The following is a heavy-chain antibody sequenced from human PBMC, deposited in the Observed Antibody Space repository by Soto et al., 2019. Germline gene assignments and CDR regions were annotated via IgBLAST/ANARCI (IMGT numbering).Heavy chain of an antibody. J-gene: IGHJ4*02. CDR3: ARSRTTVVTLDY. CDR2: IYYSGST. Sequence: LSLTCTVSGGSISSSSYYWGWIRQPPGKGLEWIGSIYYSGSTYYNPSLKSRVTISVDTSKNQFSLKLSSVTAADTAVYYCARSRTTVVTLDYWGQGTLVTV. CDR1: GGSISSSSYY. V-gene: IGHV4-39*01. D-gene: IGHD4-17*01.